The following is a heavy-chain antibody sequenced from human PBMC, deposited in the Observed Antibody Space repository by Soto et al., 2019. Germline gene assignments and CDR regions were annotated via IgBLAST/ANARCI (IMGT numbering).Heavy chain of an antibody. Sequence: EVQLLESGGGLVQPGGSLRLSCAASGFTFTNYAMSWVRQAPGKGLEWVSGISDSGGHTYYADSVKGRFAISRDDSKSMQYLQMSSLRVEDTAVYYCAKRAYTGSYYSAFDIWGQGTMVTVSS. D-gene: IGHD1-26*01. J-gene: IGHJ3*02. CDR3: AKRAYTGSYYSAFDI. V-gene: IGHV3-23*01. CDR1: GFTFTNYA. CDR2: ISDSGGHT.